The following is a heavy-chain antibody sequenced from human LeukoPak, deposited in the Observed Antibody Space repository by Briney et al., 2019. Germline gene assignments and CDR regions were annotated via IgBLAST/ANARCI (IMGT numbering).Heavy chain of an antibody. CDR3: ARGTRGDYVYHRGNFRRMVYYYYMDV. J-gene: IGHJ6*03. Sequence: SETLSLTCTVSGGSISSYYWSWLRQPPGKGLEGIGYIYYSGSTNYNPSLKSRVTISVDTSKNQFSLKLSSVTAADTAVYYCARGTRGDYVYHRGNFRRMVYYYYMDVWGKGTTVTVSS. V-gene: IGHV4-59*01. CDR1: GGSISSYY. D-gene: IGHD4-17*01. CDR2: IYYSGST.